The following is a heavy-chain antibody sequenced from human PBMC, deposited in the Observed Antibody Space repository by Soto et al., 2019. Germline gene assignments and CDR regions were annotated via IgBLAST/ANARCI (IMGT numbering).Heavy chain of an antibody. CDR3: VREGDYSDNNGYPLFDY. J-gene: IGHJ4*02. Sequence: QVQLQESGPRLVKPSETLSLTCTVSGGSMTNYYWAWIRQPAGKGLEWIGRIFGIGYTNYNPSLKSRVILSVDTSKSQFSLKLTSVTAADTALYYCVREGDYSDNNGYPLFDYWGQGTLVSVSS. CDR1: GGSMTNYY. D-gene: IGHD3-22*01. CDR2: IFGIGYT. V-gene: IGHV4-4*07.